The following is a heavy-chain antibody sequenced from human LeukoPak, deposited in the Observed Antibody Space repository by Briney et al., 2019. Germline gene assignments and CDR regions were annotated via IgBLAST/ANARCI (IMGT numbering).Heavy chain of an antibody. Sequence: SETLSLTCTVSGGSISSGSYYWSWIRQPAGKGLEWIGRIYSSGSTNYNPSLESRVTISLDTSKNQFSLKLSSVTAADTAVYYCARGAWGHDYYYYYMDVWGKGTTVTISS. CDR2: IYSSGST. CDR3: ARGAWGHDYYYYYMDV. J-gene: IGHJ6*03. D-gene: IGHD3-16*01. CDR1: GGSISSGSYY. V-gene: IGHV4-61*02.